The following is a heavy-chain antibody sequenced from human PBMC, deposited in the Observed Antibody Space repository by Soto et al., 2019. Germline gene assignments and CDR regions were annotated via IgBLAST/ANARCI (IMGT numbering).Heavy chain of an antibody. CDR1: GYTFTNYG. V-gene: IGHV1-18*01. CDR3: AREVRWGGYYVRDAFEI. D-gene: IGHD3-3*01. J-gene: IGHJ3*02. CDR2: ISAYNGNT. Sequence: ASVKVSCKASGYTFTNYGISWVRQAPGQGLEWMGWISAYNGNTKYAQKLQGRVTMTTDTSTSTAYMELRSLRSDDTAVYYCAREVRWGGYYVRDAFEIWGQGTMVTVSS.